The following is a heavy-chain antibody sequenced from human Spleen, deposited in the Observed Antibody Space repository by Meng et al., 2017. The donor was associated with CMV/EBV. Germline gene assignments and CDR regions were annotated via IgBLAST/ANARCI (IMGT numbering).Heavy chain of an antibody. Sequence: QVQLQGAGPGLVKPSETLALTCTVSGGSISSYYWSWIRQPPGKGLEWIGEINHSGSTNYNPSLKSRVTISVDTSKNQFSLNLNSVTAVDTAVYYCARNVPGTSAYYDWGQGTLVTVAS. D-gene: IGHD3-22*01. CDR1: GGSISSYY. J-gene: IGHJ4*02. CDR2: INHSGST. CDR3: ARNVPGTSAYYD. V-gene: IGHV4-34*10.